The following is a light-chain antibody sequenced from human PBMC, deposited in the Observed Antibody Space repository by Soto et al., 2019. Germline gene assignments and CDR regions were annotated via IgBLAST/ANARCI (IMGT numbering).Light chain of an antibody. CDR2: DAS. J-gene: IGKJ4*01. CDR3: QQRNSWPLT. V-gene: IGKV3-11*01. Sequence: EIVLTQSPATLSLSPGERATLSCRASQSISNDLAWYQQKPGQAPRVLIYDASNRATGVPARFSGSGSGTDFTLTISSPVPEDFAVYYCQQRNSWPLTFGGGTKVDIK. CDR1: QSISND.